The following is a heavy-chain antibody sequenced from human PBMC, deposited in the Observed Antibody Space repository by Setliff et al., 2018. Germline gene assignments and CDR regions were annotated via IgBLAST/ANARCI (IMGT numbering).Heavy chain of an antibody. CDR2: IHASGSP. Sequence: SETLSLTCTVSGGSITSGSFYWSWIRQPAGKKLEWIGRIHASGSPDYNPSFKSRVTISRDTSTNQFSLKLGSVTAADTAVYYCARGYAARVGFGNWFDPWGQGTLVTVSS. CDR3: ARGYAARVGFGNWFDP. D-gene: IGHD6-6*01. CDR1: GGSITSGSFY. V-gene: IGHV4-61*02. J-gene: IGHJ5*02.